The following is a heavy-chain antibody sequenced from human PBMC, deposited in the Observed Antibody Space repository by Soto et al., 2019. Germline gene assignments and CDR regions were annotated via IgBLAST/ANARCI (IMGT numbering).Heavy chain of an antibody. J-gene: IGHJ6*02. Sequence: PGGSLRLSCAASGFNFNSYTINWVRQAPGKRLEWLSSISSSGYIFSTESVRGRFTISRDNAKNSVYLQINSLRAQDTAVYFCARDCSGGSCYPGMDVWGQGTTVTVSS. V-gene: IGHV3-21*01. CDR1: GFNFNSYT. CDR3: ARDCSGGSCYPGMDV. D-gene: IGHD2-15*01. CDR2: ISSSGYI.